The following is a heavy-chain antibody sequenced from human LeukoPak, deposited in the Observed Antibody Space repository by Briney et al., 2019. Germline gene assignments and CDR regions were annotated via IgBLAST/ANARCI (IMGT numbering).Heavy chain of an antibody. V-gene: IGHV4-34*01. D-gene: IGHD2-2*02. Sequence: ASETLSLTCAVYGGSFSGYYWSWIRQPPGKGLEWIGEINHSGSTNYNPSLKSRVTISVDTSKNQFSLKLSSVTAADTAVYYCARVRDHCSSTSCYTLRIRRRYYCYMDVWGKGTTVTVSS. CDR2: INHSGST. CDR3: ARVRDHCSSTSCYTLRIRRRYYCYMDV. CDR1: GGSFSGYY. J-gene: IGHJ6*03.